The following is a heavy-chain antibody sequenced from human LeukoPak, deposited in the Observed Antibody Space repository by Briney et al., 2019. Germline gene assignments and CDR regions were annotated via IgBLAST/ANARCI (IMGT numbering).Heavy chain of an antibody. Sequence: GGSLRLSCAASGFTFSSYSMNWVRQAPGKGLEWVSSISSSSSYIYYADSVKGRFTISRDNAKNSLYLQMNSLRAEDTAVYYCARNSGSGYYPTYWGQGTLVTVSS. CDR3: ARNSGSGYYPTY. CDR1: GFTFSSYS. V-gene: IGHV3-21*01. J-gene: IGHJ4*02. CDR2: ISSSSSYI. D-gene: IGHD3-22*01.